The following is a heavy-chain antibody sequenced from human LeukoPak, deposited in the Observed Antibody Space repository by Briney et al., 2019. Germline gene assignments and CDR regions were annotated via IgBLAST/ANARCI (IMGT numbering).Heavy chain of an antibody. V-gene: IGHV1-69*05. CDR1: GGTFSSYA. J-gene: IGHJ4*02. CDR2: IIPIFGTA. D-gene: IGHD4-17*01. Sequence: GASVKVSCKASGGTFSSYAISWVRQAPGQGLEWMGWIIPIFGTANYAQKFQGRVTITTDESTSTAYMELSSLRSEDTAVYYCARDVGPTTVTTVAFGYWGQGTLVTVSS. CDR3: ARDVGPTTVTTVAFGY.